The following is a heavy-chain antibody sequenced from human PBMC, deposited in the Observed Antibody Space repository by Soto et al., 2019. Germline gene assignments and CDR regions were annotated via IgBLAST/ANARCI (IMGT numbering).Heavy chain of an antibody. V-gene: IGHV3-23*01. CDR1: GFTFSSYA. CDR3: AKQPYSSSWYSLDY. Sequence: EVQLLESGGGLVQPGGSLRLSCAASGFTFSSYAMSWVRQAPGKGLEWVSAISGSGGSTYYADSVKGRFTISRDNSKNALYLQMNSLRAEDTAVYYCAKQPYSSSWYSLDYWGQGTLVTVSS. J-gene: IGHJ4*02. D-gene: IGHD6-13*01. CDR2: ISGSGGST.